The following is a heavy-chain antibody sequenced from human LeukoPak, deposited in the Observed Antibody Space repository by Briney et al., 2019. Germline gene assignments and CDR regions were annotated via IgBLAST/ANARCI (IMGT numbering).Heavy chain of an antibody. J-gene: IGHJ4*02. CDR3: ARPYDFWSGYYTGEGYFDY. D-gene: IGHD3-3*01. CDR1: GFTFSSYS. Sequence: GGSLRLSCAASGFTFSSYSMNWVRQAPGKGLEWVSSISSSSYIYYADSVKGRFTISRDNAKNSLYLQMNSLRAEDTAVYYCARPYDFWSGYYTGEGYFDYWGQGTLVTVSS. V-gene: IGHV3-21*01. CDR2: ISSSSYI.